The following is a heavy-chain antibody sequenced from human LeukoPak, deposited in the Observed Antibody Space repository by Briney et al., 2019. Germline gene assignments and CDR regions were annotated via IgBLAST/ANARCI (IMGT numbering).Heavy chain of an antibody. Sequence: PSETLSLTCTVSGGSISSNSYYWDWIRQPPGKGLEWIGSIYYSGSTYYNPSLKSRVTISVDTSKNQFSLKLNSVTAADTAVYYCARNRYYYGSGNYGVPNWFDPCGQGTLVTVSS. CDR2: IYYSGST. J-gene: IGHJ5*02. D-gene: IGHD3-10*01. CDR3: ARNRYYYGSGNYGVPNWFDP. CDR1: GGSISSNSYY. V-gene: IGHV4-39*01.